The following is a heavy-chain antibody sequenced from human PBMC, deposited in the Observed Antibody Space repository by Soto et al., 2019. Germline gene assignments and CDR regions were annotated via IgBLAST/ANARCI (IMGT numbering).Heavy chain of an antibody. CDR1: GYTFTSYY. CDR2: INPSGGST. CDR3: ESSGYCSSTSCRPYYYGMDV. V-gene: IGHV1-46*01. J-gene: IGHJ6*02. D-gene: IGHD2-2*03. Sequence: ASVKVSCKASGYTFTSYYMHWVRQAPGQGLEWMGIINPSGGSTSYAQKFQGRVTMTRDTSTSTVYMELSSLRSEDTAVYYCESSGYCSSTSCRPYYYGMDVWGQGTPVTVSS.